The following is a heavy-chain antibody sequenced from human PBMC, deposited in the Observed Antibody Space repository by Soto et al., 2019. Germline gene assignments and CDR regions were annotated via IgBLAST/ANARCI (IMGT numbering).Heavy chain of an antibody. V-gene: IGHV1-2*04. J-gene: IGHJ6*02. D-gene: IGHD6-13*01. CDR1: GYTFTGYY. CDR3: ARGSDGYSSSWYGSYYYYGMDV. Sequence: ASVKVSFKASGYTFTGYYMHWVRQAPGQGREWMGWINPNSGGTNYAQKFQGWVTMTRDTSISTAYMELSRLRSDDTAVYYCARGSDGYSSSWYGSYYYYGMDVWGQGTTVTVSS. CDR2: INPNSGGT.